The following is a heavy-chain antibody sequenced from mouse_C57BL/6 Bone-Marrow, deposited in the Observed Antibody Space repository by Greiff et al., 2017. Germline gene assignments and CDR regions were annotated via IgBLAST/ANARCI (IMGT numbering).Heavy chain of an antibody. CDR3: ARMKDLEAWFAY. Sequence: VQLQQSGPGLVQPSQSLSITCTVSGFSLTSYGVHWVRQSPGKGLEWLGVIWSGGSTDYNAAFISRLSISKDNSNSQVFFKMNSLQADDTAIYYCARMKDLEAWFAYWGQGTLVTVSA. CDR2: IWSGGST. J-gene: IGHJ3*01. V-gene: IGHV2-2*01. CDR1: GFSLTSYG.